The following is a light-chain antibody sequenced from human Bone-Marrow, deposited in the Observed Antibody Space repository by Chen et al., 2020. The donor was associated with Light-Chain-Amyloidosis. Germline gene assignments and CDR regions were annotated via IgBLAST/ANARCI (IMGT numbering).Light chain of an antibody. V-gene: IGLV2-23*02. Sequence: QSALTQPASVSGSPGQSITISCTGTSSDVGGYNLVSLYQQHPGKAPKLMIYDVTQRPSGVSNRFSGSKSGNTASLTISGLQAEDEADYYCYSYVGSSTYVFGSGTKVTVL. CDR1: SSDVGGYNL. J-gene: IGLJ1*01. CDR3: YSYVGSSTYV. CDR2: DVT.